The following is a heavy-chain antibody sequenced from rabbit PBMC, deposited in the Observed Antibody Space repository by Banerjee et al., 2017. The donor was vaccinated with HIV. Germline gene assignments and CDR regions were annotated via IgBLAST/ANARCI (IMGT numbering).Heavy chain of an antibody. J-gene: IGHJ2*01. CDR3: ARGGGGYAGYGHGDDAFDP. CDR1: AFSLSNNYG. Sequence: QEQLENFVAHLVKPGGPVALTCTAAAFSLSNNYGKRGVLQAPGTGLEWIGCIYPGSSGSTYYGSWAKGRFTISKTSSTVDLKMTSLTAADTATYFCARGGGGYAGYGHGDDAFDPWGPGTLVTVS. D-gene: IGHD7-1*01. CDR2: IYPGSSGST. V-gene: IGHV1S45*01.